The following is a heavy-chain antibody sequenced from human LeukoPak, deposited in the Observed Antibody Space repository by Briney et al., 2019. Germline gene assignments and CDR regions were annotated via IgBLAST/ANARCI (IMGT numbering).Heavy chain of an antibody. CDR1: GFTFSSYT. CDR3: ARGPYCGGDCYPANGIDY. D-gene: IGHD2-21*02. Sequence: TGGSLRLSCAASGFTFSSYTMNWVRQPPGKGLEWVSNIGTSSTTIYYADSVKGRFTISRDNAKNSLYLQMNSLRAEDTAVYYCARGPYCGGDCYPANGIDYWGQGTLVTVSS. J-gene: IGHJ4*02. V-gene: IGHV3-48*01. CDR2: IGTSSTTI.